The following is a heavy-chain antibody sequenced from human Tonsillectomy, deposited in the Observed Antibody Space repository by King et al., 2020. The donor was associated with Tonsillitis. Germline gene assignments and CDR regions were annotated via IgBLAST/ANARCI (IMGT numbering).Heavy chain of an antibody. CDR3: TRDSEAVAGITLDY. Sequence: VQLVESGGGLVQPGRSLRLSCRASVFTSGGFGMSGFREAPWKGLEWGGFIRSKVYGGTTEYAASVKGRFTISRDDSKSIAYLQMNSLKTEDTAVYFCTRDSEAVAGITLDYWGQGTLVTVSS. CDR1: VFTSGGFG. CDR2: IRSKVYGGTT. J-gene: IGHJ4*02. D-gene: IGHD6-19*01. V-gene: IGHV3-49*03.